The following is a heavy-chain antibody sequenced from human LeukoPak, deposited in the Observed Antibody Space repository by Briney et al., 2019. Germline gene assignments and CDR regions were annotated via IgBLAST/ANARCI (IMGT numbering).Heavy chain of an antibody. D-gene: IGHD3-22*01. J-gene: IGHJ4*02. CDR2: ISWNSDRI. CDR1: GFTFDDYA. Sequence: GGSLRLSCAASGFTFDDYAMHWVRQAPGKGLEWVTGISWNSDRIGYADSVKGRFTISRDNAKNSLYLQMNSLRAEDTAVYYCAREDYDSSGYYYWRGYYFDYWGQGTLVTVSS. CDR3: AREDYDSSGYYYWRGYYFDY. V-gene: IGHV3-9*01.